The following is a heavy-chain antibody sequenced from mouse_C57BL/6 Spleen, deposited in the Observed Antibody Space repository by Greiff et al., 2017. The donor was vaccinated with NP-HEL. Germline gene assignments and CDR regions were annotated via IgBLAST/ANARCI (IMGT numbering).Heavy chain of an antibody. CDR2: IYPGDGDT. D-gene: IGHD3-2*02. J-gene: IGHJ3*01. CDR1: GYAFSSYW. Sequence: VQLVESGAELVKPGASVKISCKASGYAFSSYWMNWVKQRPGKGLEWIGQIYPGDGDTNYNGKFKGKATLTADKSSSTAYMQLSSLTSEDSAVYFCARSAQVPFAYWGQGTLVTVSA. CDR3: ARSAQVPFAY. V-gene: IGHV1-80*01.